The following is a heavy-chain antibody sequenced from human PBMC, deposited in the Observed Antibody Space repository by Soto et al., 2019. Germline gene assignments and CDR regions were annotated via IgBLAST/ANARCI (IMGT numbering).Heavy chain of an antibody. Sequence: PGGSLRLSCAASGFTFSDYYIHWIRRAPGKGLEWISYISSSGNTIYYAASVKGRFTISRDNAKNSLYLQMNSLRAEDTAVYYCARDLVGATIAYWGQGTLVTVSS. CDR3: ARDLVGATIAY. CDR1: GFTFSDYY. V-gene: IGHV3-11*01. CDR2: ISSSGNTI. D-gene: IGHD1-26*01. J-gene: IGHJ4*02.